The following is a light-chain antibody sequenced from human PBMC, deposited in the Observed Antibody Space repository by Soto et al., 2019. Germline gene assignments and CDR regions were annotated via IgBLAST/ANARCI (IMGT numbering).Light chain of an antibody. Sequence: EIVLTQSPGTLSLSPGERATLSCRASQSVPKNYLAWYQQKPGQAPRLLIYGPSSRATGIPDRFSGSGSGTDFTLCISRLEPEDFAVYYCHQYATSPQTFGQGTKVEIK. J-gene: IGKJ1*01. V-gene: IGKV3-20*01. CDR3: HQYATSPQT. CDR1: QSVPKNY. CDR2: GPS.